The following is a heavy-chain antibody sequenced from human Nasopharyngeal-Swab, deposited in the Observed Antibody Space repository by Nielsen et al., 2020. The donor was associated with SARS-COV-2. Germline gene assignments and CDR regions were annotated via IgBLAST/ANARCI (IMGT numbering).Heavy chain of an antibody. D-gene: IGHD3-22*01. CDR3: ASSPLDSSGYYYGLDY. CDR1: GFTFSSYA. V-gene: IGHV3-30-3*01. Sequence: GESLKISCAASGFTFSSYAVHWVRQAPGKGPECVAVISYDGSNKYYADSVKGRLTISRDNSKNTLSLQMNSLRAEDTAVYYCASSPLDSSGYYYGLDYWGQGTLVTVSS. CDR2: ISYDGSNK. J-gene: IGHJ4*02.